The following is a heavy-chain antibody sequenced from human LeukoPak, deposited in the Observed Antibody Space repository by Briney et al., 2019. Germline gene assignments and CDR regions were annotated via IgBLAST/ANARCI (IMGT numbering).Heavy chain of an antibody. CDR3: ARTTTGAFDI. CDR2: MYTNGES. Sequence: SETLSLTCTVSGGSINSQYWSWIRQPAGKGLEWIGRMYTNGESDYNPSLKSQVTMSVDTSKKQFSLKLNSMTAADTAVYYCARTTTGAFDIWGQGTMVTVSS. D-gene: IGHD1-26*01. J-gene: IGHJ3*02. V-gene: IGHV4-4*07. CDR1: GGSINSQY.